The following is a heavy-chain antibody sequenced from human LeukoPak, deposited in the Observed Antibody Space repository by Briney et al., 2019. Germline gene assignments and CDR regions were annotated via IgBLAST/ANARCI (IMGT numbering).Heavy chain of an antibody. CDR2: IYYSGST. J-gene: IGHJ5*02. CDR3: ARDRGRYYGSGSYYGYNWFDP. D-gene: IGHD3-10*01. Sequence: PSETLSLTCTVSGGSISSYYWSWIRQSPGKGLEWIGYIYYSGSTNYNPSLKSRVTISVDTSKNQFSLKLSSVTAADTAVYYCARDRGRYYGSGSYYGYNWFDPWGQGTLVTVSS. CDR1: GGSISSYY. V-gene: IGHV4-59*01.